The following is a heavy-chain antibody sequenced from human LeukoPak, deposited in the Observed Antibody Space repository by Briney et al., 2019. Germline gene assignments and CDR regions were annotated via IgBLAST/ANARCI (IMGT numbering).Heavy chain of an antibody. D-gene: IGHD5-24*01. J-gene: IGHJ4*02. V-gene: IGHV3-21*01. CDR1: GFTFSTFN. CDR3: AKDRRERDGYKDY. Sequence: TPGGSLRLSCAASGFTFSTFNRHWVRQAPGKGLEWVSSINDSRISIYYADSVKGRFTISRDNAKNSLYLQMNSLRVEDTAVYYCAKDRRERDGYKDYWGQGTLVTVSS. CDR2: INDSRISI.